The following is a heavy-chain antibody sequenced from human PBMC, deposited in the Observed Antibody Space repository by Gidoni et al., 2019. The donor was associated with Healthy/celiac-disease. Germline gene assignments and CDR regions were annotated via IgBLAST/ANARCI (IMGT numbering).Heavy chain of an antibody. J-gene: IGHJ3*02. Sequence: EVQLVESGGGLVQPGRSLRLSCAASGFTFGDYAMHWVRQAPGKGLECVSGISWNSGSIGYADSVKGRFTISRDNAKNSLYLQMNSLRAEDTALYYCAKAAGYSSSWYGDAFDIWGQGTMVTVSS. CDR1: GFTFGDYA. D-gene: IGHD6-13*01. V-gene: IGHV3-9*01. CDR2: ISWNSGSI. CDR3: AKAAGYSSSWYGDAFDI.